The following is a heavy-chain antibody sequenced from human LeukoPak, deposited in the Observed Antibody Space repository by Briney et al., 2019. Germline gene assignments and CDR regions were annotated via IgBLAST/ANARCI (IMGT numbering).Heavy chain of an antibody. Sequence: PGRSLRLSCAASGFTFSSYAMLWVRQAPGKGLEWVAVISYDGSNKYYADSVKGRFTISRDNSKNTLYLQMNSLRAEDTAVYYCARDAASGMVRGVPTYWGQGTLVTVSS. V-gene: IGHV3-30-3*01. CDR3: ARDAASGMVRGVPTY. D-gene: IGHD3-10*01. J-gene: IGHJ4*02. CDR1: GFTFSSYA. CDR2: ISYDGSNK.